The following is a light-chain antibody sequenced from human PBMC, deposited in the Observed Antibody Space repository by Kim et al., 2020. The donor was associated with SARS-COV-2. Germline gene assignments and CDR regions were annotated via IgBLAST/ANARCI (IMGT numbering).Light chain of an antibody. CDR1: SSDVVSYNL. CDR2: EDS. CDR3: GSYAGSRTWV. J-gene: IGLJ3*02. Sequence: QSALTQPASVSASPGQSITIACTGTSSDVVSYNLVSWYQQYPGKAPQLMIHEDSKRPSGVSNRFSGSKSGNTASLTISGLQAEDEADYYCGSYAGSRTWVCGGGTRLTVL. V-gene: IGLV2-23*01.